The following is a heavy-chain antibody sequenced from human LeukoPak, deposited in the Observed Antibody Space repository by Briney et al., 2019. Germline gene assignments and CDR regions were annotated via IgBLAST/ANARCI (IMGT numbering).Heavy chain of an antibody. J-gene: IGHJ4*02. V-gene: IGHV4-30-4*01. Sequence: SETLSLTCTVSGGSISSGDYYWSWLRQPPGMGLEWIGYIYYSGSTYYNPSLKSRVTISVDTSKNQFSLKLSSVTAADTAVYYCARDSKNGGYFDYWGQGTLVTVSS. CDR1: GGSISSGDYY. D-gene: IGHD4-23*01. CDR3: ARDSKNGGYFDY. CDR2: IYYSGST.